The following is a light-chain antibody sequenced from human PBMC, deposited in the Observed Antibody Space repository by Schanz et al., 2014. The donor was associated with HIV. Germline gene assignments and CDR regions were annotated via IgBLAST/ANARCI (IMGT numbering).Light chain of an antibody. V-gene: IGLV2-14*02. CDR3: SSYTSSSTQV. J-gene: IGLJ1*01. Sequence: QSALTQPASVSGSPGQSITISCTGTTSDIGTYDLVSWYQQHPGRAPKLLIYEVSKRASGVSNRFSGSKSGNTASLTIFDLQPEDEADYYCSSYTSSSTQVFGTGTKLTVL. CDR2: EVS. CDR1: TSDIGTYDL.